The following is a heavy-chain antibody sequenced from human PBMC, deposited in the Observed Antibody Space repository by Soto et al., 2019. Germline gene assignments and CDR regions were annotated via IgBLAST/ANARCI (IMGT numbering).Heavy chain of an antibody. V-gene: IGHV1-18*01. CDR1: GYTFTNYG. J-gene: IGHJ6*02. CDR3: ARDQGIPYYYYGMDV. Sequence: GASVKVSCKASGYTFTNYGISWVRQAPGQGLEWMGWIGTYNGNTNYAQKFQGRVTMTTDTSTSTAYVELRSLRSDDTAVYYCARDQGIPYYYYGMDVWGQGTTVTVYS. CDR2: IGTYNGNT. D-gene: IGHD2-2*02.